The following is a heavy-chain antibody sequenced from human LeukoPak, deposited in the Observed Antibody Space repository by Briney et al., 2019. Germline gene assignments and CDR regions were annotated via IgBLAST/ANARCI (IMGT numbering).Heavy chain of an antibody. V-gene: IGHV3-21*01. D-gene: IGHD3-16*02. CDR1: GFTFSSYS. Sequence: GGSLSLSCAASGFTFSSYSMNWVRQAPGKGLEWVSSISSSSSYIYYADSVKGRFTISRDNAKNSLYLQMNSLRAEDTAVYYCARYCDYVWGSYRNVYFDYWGQGTLVTVSS. CDR2: ISSSSSYI. CDR3: ARYCDYVWGSYRNVYFDY. J-gene: IGHJ4*02.